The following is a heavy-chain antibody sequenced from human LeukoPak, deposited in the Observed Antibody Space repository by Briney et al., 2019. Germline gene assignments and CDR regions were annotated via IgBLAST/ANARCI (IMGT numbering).Heavy chain of an antibody. CDR3: ARGGQTGLRYFDL. J-gene: IGHJ2*01. CDR2: IYSGGST. Sequence: PGGSLRLSCAASGFTVSSNYMSWVRQAPGKGLEWVSVIYSGGSTYYADSVKGRFTISRDNSKNTLYLQMNSLRAEDTAVYYCARGGQTGLRYFDLWGRGTLVTVSS. V-gene: IGHV3-66*01. D-gene: IGHD3-9*01. CDR1: GFTVSSNY.